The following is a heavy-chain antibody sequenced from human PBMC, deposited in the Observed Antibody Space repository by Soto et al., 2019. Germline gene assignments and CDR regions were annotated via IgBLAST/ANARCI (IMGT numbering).Heavy chain of an antibody. CDR2: IYYDGST. CDR3: AREGAASHTYYYGTDV. J-gene: IGHJ6*02. D-gene: IGHD3-16*01. CDR1: GGSISSGDSY. Sequence: SETLSLTCTVSGGSISSGDSYWSWIRQPPGKGLEWIGYIYYDGSTYYNPSLKSRVTISVDTSKNQFSLKLNSMTAADTAVYYCAREGAASHTYYYGTDVWGQGTTVTVSS. V-gene: IGHV4-30-4*01.